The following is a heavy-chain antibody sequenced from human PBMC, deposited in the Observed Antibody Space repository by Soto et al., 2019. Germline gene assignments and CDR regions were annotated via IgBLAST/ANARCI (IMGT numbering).Heavy chain of an antibody. CDR1: GGSISSYY. Sequence: SETLSLTCTVSGGSISSYYWSWIRQPPGKGLEWIGYIYYSGDTNYNPSLKSRVTISVDTSKNQFSLSLSSLTAADTAVYYCARDTRYGVLDYWGQGTLVTVS. D-gene: IGHD4-17*01. J-gene: IGHJ4*02. CDR3: ARDTRYGVLDY. V-gene: IGHV4-59*01. CDR2: IYYSGDT.